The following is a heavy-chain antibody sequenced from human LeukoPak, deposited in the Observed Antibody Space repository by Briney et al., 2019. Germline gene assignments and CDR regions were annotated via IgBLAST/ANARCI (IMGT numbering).Heavy chain of an antibody. D-gene: IGHD3-10*01. CDR3: ARGTSYGYVDY. CDR1: GGSISSGGYY. V-gene: IGHV4-31*03. Sequence: SETLSLTCTVSGGSISSGGYYWSWIRQYPGKGLEWIGYIYYSGSTYYNPSLKSRVTISVDTSKNQFSLKLSSVTAADTAVYYCARGTSYGYVDYWGQGTLVTVSS. J-gene: IGHJ4*02. CDR2: IYYSGST.